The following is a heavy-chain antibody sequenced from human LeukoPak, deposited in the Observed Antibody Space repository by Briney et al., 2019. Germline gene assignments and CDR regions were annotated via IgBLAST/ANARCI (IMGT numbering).Heavy chain of an antibody. CDR1: GYTFTDYY. CDR2: INPNTGGT. J-gene: IGHJ4*02. CDR3: ARGGAHCGGDCYSDY. Sequence: ASVKVSCKASGYTFTDYYIHWVRQAPGQGLEWMGWINPNTGGTNCAQKFQGRVTMTRDTSISTAYMELSRLRFDDTAVYYCARGGAHCGGDCYSDYWGQGTLVTVSS. D-gene: IGHD2-21*02. V-gene: IGHV1-2*02.